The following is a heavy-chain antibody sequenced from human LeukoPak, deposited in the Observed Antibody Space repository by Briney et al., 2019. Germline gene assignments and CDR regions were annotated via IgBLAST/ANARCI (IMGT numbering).Heavy chain of an antibody. D-gene: IGHD3-3*01. CDR3: ARGSRITIFGVVKNWFDP. J-gene: IGHJ5*02. CDR2: INHSGST. V-gene: IGHV4-34*01. Sequence: PSETLSLTCAVYGGSFSGYYWSWIRQPPGKGLEWIGEINHSGSTNYNPSLKSRVTISVDTSKNQFPLKLSSVTAADTAVYYCARGSRITIFGVVKNWFDPWGQGTLVTVSS. CDR1: GGSFSGYY.